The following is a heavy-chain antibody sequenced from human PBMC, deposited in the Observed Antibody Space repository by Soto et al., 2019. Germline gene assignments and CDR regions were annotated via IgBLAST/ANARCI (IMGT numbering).Heavy chain of an antibody. V-gene: IGHV1-69*13. D-gene: IGHD2-2*01. J-gene: IGHJ6*02. CDR2: IIPIFGTA. Sequence: ASVKVSCKASGGTFSSYAISWVRQAPGQGLEWMGGIIPIFGTANYAQKFQGRVTITADESTSTAYMELSSLRSEDTAVYYCARDLVPAAFARKGGYYYYGMDVWGQGTTVTVSS. CDR1: GGTFSSYA. CDR3: ARDLVPAAFARKGGYYYYGMDV.